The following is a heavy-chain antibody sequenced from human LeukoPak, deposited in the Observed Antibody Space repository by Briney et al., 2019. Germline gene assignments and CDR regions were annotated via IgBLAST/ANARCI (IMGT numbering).Heavy chain of an antibody. Sequence: GGSLRLSCAASEFSVSSNYMTWVRQAPGKGLECVSIIYSGGTTYYADSVRGRFTISRDNSKNTLYLQMNSLRAEDTAVYYCAKEPHGDYGYWGQGTLVTVSS. D-gene: IGHD4-17*01. V-gene: IGHV3-66*01. CDR3: AKEPHGDYGY. CDR1: EFSVSSNY. CDR2: IYSGGTT. J-gene: IGHJ4*02.